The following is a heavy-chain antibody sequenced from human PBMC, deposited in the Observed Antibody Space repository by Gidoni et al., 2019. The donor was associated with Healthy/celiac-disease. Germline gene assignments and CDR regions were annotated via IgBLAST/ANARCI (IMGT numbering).Heavy chain of an antibody. CDR2: INPSGGST. D-gene: IGHD3-10*01. J-gene: IGHJ6*02. CDR1: GYTFTSYY. V-gene: IGHV1-46*01. Sequence: QVQLVQSGAEVKKPGASVKVSCKASGYTFTSYYLHWVRQAPGQGLEWMGIINPSGGSTSYAQKFHGRVTMTRDTSTSTVYMELSSLRSEDTAVYYCARDTTVRGVIITRYYYYYGMDVWGQGTTVTVSS. CDR3: ARDTTVRGVIITRYYYYYGMDV.